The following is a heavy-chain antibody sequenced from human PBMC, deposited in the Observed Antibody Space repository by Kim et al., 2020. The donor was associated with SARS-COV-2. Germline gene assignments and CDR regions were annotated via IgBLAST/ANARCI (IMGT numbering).Heavy chain of an antibody. V-gene: IGHV3-15*01. CDR1: GFTFSNAW. CDR2: IKSKTDGGTT. Sequence: GGSLRLSCAASGFTFSNAWMSWVRQAPGKGLEWVGRIKSKTDGGTTDYAAPVKGRFTISRDDSKTTLYLQMNSLKTEDTAVYYCTTDRDCSGGSCYLDAFDIWGQGTMVTVSS. CDR3: TTDRDCSGGSCYLDAFDI. D-gene: IGHD2-15*01. J-gene: IGHJ3*02.